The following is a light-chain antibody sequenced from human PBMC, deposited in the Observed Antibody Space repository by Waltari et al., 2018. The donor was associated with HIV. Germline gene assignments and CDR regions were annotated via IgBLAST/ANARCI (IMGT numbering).Light chain of an antibody. Sequence: SYVLTQPPSVSVAPGAAATISCGAWNIGGKSAHWYKQQPGQAPVLVTRYNSDRPSGSTDRISGSNSGHTATLTITSVEAGDEATYYCQVWDSSNEHVVFGGGTELTVL. CDR1: NIGGKS. CDR2: YNS. V-gene: IGLV3-21*04. CDR3: QVWDSSNEHVV. J-gene: IGLJ3*02.